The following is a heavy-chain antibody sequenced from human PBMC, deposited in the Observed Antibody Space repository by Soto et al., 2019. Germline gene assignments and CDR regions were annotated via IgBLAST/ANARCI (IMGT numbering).Heavy chain of an antibody. D-gene: IGHD3-10*01. CDR1: GFSLSTRGVG. J-gene: IGHJ4*02. V-gene: IGHV2-5*02. CDR2: IYWDDDK. CDR3: AHIGISTWFTY. Sequence: QITLKESGPTLVKPTQTLTLTCTFSGFSLSTRGVGVGWIRQPPGKALEWLALIYWDDDKRYSPSLRSRLTLTKDTSKHQVVLTLTNMDPVDTATYYCAHIGISTWFTYWGQGTLVTVSS.